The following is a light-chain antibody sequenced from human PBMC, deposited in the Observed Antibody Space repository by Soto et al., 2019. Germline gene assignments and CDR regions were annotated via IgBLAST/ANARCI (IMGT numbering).Light chain of an antibody. CDR1: QSISSW. J-gene: IGKJ2*01. CDR3: EQYNSYSHT. Sequence: DVQMTQSPSTLSASVGDRVTITCRASQSISSWLAWYQQKPGKAPKLLIYKASSLDNGVPSRFSGSGSGTEFTLTISSLQPDDFPTYYGEQYNSYSHTFGQGTKLEI. CDR2: KAS. V-gene: IGKV1-5*03.